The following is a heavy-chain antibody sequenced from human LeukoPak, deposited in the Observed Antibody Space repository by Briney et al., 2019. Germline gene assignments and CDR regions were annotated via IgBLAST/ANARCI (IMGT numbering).Heavy chain of an antibody. J-gene: IGHJ6*03. V-gene: IGHV3-23*01. Sequence: GGSLRLSCAASGFTFGSYGMSWVRQAPGKGLEWVSAISGSGGSTYYADSVKGRFTISRDNSRNTLYLQMNSLRAEDTAVYYCAKDGYSYGGWYYYMDVWGKGTTVTVSS. CDR1: GFTFGSYG. D-gene: IGHD5-18*01. CDR3: AKDGYSYGGWYYYMDV. CDR2: ISGSGGST.